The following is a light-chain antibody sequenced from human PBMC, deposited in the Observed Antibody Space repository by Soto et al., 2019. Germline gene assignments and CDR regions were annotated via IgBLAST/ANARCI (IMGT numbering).Light chain of an antibody. CDR3: QQYNDWPRT. CDR2: AAS. J-gene: IGKJ1*01. Sequence: EIVMTQSPGTLSVIPGARATLSCRASESVSTNLAWYQQQSGQAPRLLIYAASARAAGIPARFSGSGSGTEFTLTISSLQSEDFAIYYCQQYNDWPRTFGQGTKVEIK. CDR1: ESVSTN. V-gene: IGKV3-15*01.